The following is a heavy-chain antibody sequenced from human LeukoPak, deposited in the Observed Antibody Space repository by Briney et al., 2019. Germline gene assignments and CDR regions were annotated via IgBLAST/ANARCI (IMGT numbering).Heavy chain of an antibody. D-gene: IGHD1-26*01. CDR2: ISDTGGTT. CDR3: AADGVGVLPGDALDI. V-gene: IGHV3-48*01. J-gene: IGHJ3*02. CDR1: GFTFTTFSTHS. Sequence: GGSLRLSCAASGFTFTTFSTHSVNWFRQAPGKGLEWLSYISDTGGTTYYADSLQGRFTISRDDAKNSLYLHMSSLRADDTAIYYCAADGVGVLPGDALDIWGQGTKVTVSS.